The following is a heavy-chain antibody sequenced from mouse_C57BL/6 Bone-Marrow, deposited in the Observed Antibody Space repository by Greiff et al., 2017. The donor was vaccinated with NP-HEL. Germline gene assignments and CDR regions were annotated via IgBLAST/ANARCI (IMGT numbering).Heavy chain of an antibody. CDR3: ARGGNYSAWFAY. Sequence: DVQLQESGPGLVKPSQSLSLSCSVTGYSITSGYYWNWIRQFPGNKLEWMGYISYDGSNNYNPSLKNRISITRDTSKNQFFLKLNSVTTEDTATYYWARGGNYSAWFAYWGQGTLVTVSA. CDR1: GYSITSGYY. CDR2: ISYDGSN. V-gene: IGHV3-6*01. D-gene: IGHD2-1*01. J-gene: IGHJ3*01.